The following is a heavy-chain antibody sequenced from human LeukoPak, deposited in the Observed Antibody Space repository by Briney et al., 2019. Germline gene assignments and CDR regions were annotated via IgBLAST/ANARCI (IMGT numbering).Heavy chain of an antibody. CDR1: GDSISSSSYY. D-gene: IGHD3/OR15-3a*01. V-gene: IGHV4-39*01. CDR2: IYYSGST. CDR3: ARHHYPGIALDPGDY. Sequence: PSETLSLTCTVSGDSISSSSYYWGWIRQPPGKGLEWIGSIYYSGSTYYNPSLKSRVTISVDTSKNQFSLKLSSVTAADATVYSCARHHYPGIALDPGDYWGQGTPVTVSS. J-gene: IGHJ4*02.